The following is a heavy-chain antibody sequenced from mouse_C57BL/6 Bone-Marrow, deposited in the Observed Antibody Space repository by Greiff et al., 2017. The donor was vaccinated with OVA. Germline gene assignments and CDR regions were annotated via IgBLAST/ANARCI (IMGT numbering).Heavy chain of an antibody. D-gene: IGHD2-1*01. CDR3: ERGRLYYDNYDWYFDV. V-gene: IGHV5-4*03. CDR1: GFTFSSYA. J-gene: IGHJ1*03. Sequence: EVKLVESGGGLVKPGGSLKLSCAASGFTFSSYAMSWVRQTPEKRLEWVATISDGGSYTYYPDNVKGRFTISRDNAKNNLYLQMSHLKSEDTAMYYCERGRLYYDNYDWYFDVWGTGTTVTVSS. CDR2: ISDGGSYT.